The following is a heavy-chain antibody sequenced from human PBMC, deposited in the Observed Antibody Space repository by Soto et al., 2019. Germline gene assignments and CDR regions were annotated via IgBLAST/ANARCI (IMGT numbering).Heavy chain of an antibody. D-gene: IGHD3-10*01. Sequence: QVQLVQSGADVKKPGSSVKVSCKASGDTFNFYTINWVRQAPGLGLEWMGRFNPILTMSNYAQKFEGRVTITADKSTSTVYMELSRLRSEDTAMYYCATSYGSGYRAFDFWGQGALVTVSS. CDR2: FNPILTMS. V-gene: IGHV1-69*02. J-gene: IGHJ4*02. CDR1: GDTFNFYT. CDR3: ATSYGSGYRAFDF.